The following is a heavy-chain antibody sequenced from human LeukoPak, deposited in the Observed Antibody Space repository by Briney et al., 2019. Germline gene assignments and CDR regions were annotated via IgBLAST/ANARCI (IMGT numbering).Heavy chain of an antibody. CDR3: ARDTPSALTGVSQENWYFDL. Sequence: SQTLSLTCAISGDSVSSNSAAWNWIRQSPSRGLEWLGRTYYRSKWYNDYAVSVKSRITINPDTSKNQFSLQLNSVTPEDTAVYYCARDTPSALTGVSQENWYFDLWGRGTLVTVSS. D-gene: IGHD7-27*01. J-gene: IGHJ2*01. CDR2: TYYRSKWYN. CDR1: GDSVSSNSAA. V-gene: IGHV6-1*01.